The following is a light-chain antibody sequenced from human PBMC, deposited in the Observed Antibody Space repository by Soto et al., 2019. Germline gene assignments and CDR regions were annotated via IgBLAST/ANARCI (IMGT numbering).Light chain of an antibody. CDR3: QHYNSYSEA. Sequence: EIVMTQSPATLSVSPGERATLSCRASQSISSKLAWYQQKPGQAPRLLIYGASTRATGIPVRFSGSGSGTEFTLTITSLQSEDFATYYCQHYNSYSEAFGQGTKVELK. CDR1: QSISSK. CDR2: GAS. J-gene: IGKJ1*01. V-gene: IGKV3-15*01.